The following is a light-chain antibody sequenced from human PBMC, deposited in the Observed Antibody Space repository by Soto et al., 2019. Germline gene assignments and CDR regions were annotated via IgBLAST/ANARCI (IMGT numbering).Light chain of an antibody. CDR2: AAS. CDR3: QQANIYPIT. CDR1: QHISSW. Sequence: DIQMTQSPSSVSASVGDRVTITCRASQHISSWLAWYQQKAGQAPRVLIYAASSLQYGVPSRFSGSGSGTDFTLIISSLQPEDFATYYCQQANIYPITFGQGTRLEI. J-gene: IGKJ5*01. V-gene: IGKV1-12*01.